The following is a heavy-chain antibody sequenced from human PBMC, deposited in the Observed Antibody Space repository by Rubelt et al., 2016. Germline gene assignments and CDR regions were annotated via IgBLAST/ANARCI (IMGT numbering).Heavy chain of an antibody. J-gene: IGHJ4*02. D-gene: IGHD7-27*01. CDR3: ARGVNWGSKSYFDY. CDR1: GFTVSSNY. Sequence: EVQLVESGGGLIQPGGSLRLSCAASGFTVSSNYMNWVRQAPGKGLEWVSVIYIGDTTDYADSVKGRFTISRDNSKNTLYLQMGSRRAEDTAVYHCARGVNWGSKSYFDYWGQGTLVSVSS. CDR2: IYIGDTT. V-gene: IGHV3-53*01.